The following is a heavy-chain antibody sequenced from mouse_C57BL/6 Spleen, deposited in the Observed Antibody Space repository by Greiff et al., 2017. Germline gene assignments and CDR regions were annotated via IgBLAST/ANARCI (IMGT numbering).Heavy chain of an antibody. CDR2: IDPSDSYT. CDR1: GYTFTSYW. CDR3: AREVGPHFDY. J-gene: IGHJ2*01. Sequence: QVQLQQPGAELVMPGASVKLSCKASGYTFTSYWMHWVKQRPGQGLEWIGEIDPSDSYTNYNQKFKGKSTLTVDKSSSTSYMQLSSLTAEDSAVYYCAREVGPHFDYWGQGTTLTVSS. D-gene: IGHD4-1*01. V-gene: IGHV1-69*01.